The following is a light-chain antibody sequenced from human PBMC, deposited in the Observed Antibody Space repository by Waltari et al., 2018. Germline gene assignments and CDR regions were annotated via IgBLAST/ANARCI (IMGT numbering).Light chain of an antibody. CDR1: QSVGSE. J-gene: IGKJ5*01. V-gene: IGKV3-11*01. CDR3: QQRSNWPPIT. CDR2: DAS. Sequence: EVVLEQSPATLSLSPGEIATLSCRDSQSVGSELAWYQQKAGQAPRLLIYDASNKATGISDRFSGSGSGTDFALTISSLEPEDVAVYFCQQRSNWPPITFGQGTRLEIK.